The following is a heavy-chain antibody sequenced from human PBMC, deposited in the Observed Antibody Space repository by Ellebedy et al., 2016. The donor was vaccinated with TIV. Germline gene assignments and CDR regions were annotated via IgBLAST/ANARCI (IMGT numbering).Heavy chain of an antibody. CDR3: AKDSKRWPPESGYFDY. V-gene: IGHV3-23*01. J-gene: IGHJ4*02. D-gene: IGHD6-19*01. CDR2: ISGSGGSI. CDR1: GVTFSSYS. Sequence: GGSLRLXXTASGVTFSSYSMTWVRQASGKGLEWVSFISGSGGSIYYADSVKGRFTISRDNSKNTVYLQMNNLRAEDTAIYYCAKDSKRWPPESGYFDYWGQGTLVTVSS.